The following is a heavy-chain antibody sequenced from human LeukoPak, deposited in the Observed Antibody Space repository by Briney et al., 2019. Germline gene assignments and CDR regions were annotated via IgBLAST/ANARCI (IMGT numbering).Heavy chain of an antibody. CDR3: ARKESKDILTGYGTNAFDI. V-gene: IGHV4-31*03. CDR2: IYYSGST. J-gene: IGHJ3*02. Sequence: PSETLSLTCTVSGGSISSGGYYWSWIRQHPGKGLEWIGYIYYSGSTYYNPSHKGRVTISVDTSKNQFSLKLSSVTAADTAVYYCARKESKDILTGYGTNAFDIWGQGTMVTVSS. CDR1: GGSISSGGYY. D-gene: IGHD3-9*01.